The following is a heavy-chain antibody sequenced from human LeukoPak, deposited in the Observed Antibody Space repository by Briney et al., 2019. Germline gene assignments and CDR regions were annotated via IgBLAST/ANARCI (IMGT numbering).Heavy chain of an antibody. CDR2: IQHSGVSYHTGIT. Sequence: PSETLSLTCNVSGHSISDGSYWGWIRLPPGKGLQWIGNIQHSGVSYHTGITYYNPSLKSRLTVSLDTSKNQFSLSLSSVTAADTAVYYCARQFGSVAGTGDYLDYWGQGTLVTVSS. J-gene: IGHJ4*02. D-gene: IGHD6-19*01. CDR3: ARQFGSVAGTGDYLDY. V-gene: IGHV4-38-2*02. CDR1: GHSISDGSY.